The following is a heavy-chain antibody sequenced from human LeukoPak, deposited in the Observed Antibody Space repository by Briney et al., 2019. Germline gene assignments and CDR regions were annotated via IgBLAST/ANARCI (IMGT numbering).Heavy chain of an antibody. D-gene: IGHD3-10*01. CDR1: VYTFTKYG. V-gene: IGHV1-18*01. J-gene: IGHJ4*02. CDR2: ISAYNGNA. Sequence: VASVNVSCKASVYTFTKYGIPWVRQVPGQGLAWLGWISAYNGNANYAQNLQDRVSLTSDTSTSTAYMELRSLRSDDTGIYYCARTPKRFGELYQPGDSWGQGTLLTVSS. CDR3: ARTPKRFGELYQPGDS.